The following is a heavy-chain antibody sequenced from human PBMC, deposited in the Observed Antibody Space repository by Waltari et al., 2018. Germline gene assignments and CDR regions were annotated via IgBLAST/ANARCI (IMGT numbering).Heavy chain of an antibody. J-gene: IGHJ5*02. Sequence: QVQLHQWGAGLLQPSETLSLTCAVSGGPFTDYPWSWIRQPPGRGLEWIGEISHSGVTHYNPSLRSRVTMSVDTIKKHFSLKLTSLTAADTAVYFCARTWGYSPPLGWFDPWGQGTRVTISS. CDR3: ARTWGYSPPLGWFDP. D-gene: IGHD2-2*02. V-gene: IGHV4-34*01. CDR2: ISHSGVT. CDR1: GGPFTDYP.